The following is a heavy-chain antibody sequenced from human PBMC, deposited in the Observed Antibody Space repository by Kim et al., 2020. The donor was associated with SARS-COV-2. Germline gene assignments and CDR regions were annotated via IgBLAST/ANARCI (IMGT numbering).Heavy chain of an antibody. V-gene: IGHV4-59*01. CDR3: SRVNVPNYALWGGCLYYY. J-gene: IGHJ6*01. Sequence: SETLSLTCTASGVSISSYYWSWIRQPPGKGLEWIGYIYYSGSTNYNPSLKSRVTISVGTSKNQISLKLSAVTAADTAVDYCSRVNVPNYALWGGCLYYY. CDR2: IYYSGST. CDR1: GVSISSYY. D-gene: IGHD3-3*01.